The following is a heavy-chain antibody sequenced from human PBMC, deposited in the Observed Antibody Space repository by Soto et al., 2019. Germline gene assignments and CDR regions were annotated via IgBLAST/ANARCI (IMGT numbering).Heavy chain of an antibody. V-gene: IGHV4-39*01. J-gene: IGHJ4*02. CDR3: ARHILTGYYNDY. CDR2: IYYSGST. Sequence: PSETLSLTCTVSGGSISSSSYYWGWIRQPPGKGLEWIGSIYYSGSTYYNPSLKSRVTISVDTSKNQFSLKLSSVTAADTAVYYCARHILTGYYNDYWGQGTLVTVSS. CDR1: GGSISSSSYY. D-gene: IGHD3-9*01.